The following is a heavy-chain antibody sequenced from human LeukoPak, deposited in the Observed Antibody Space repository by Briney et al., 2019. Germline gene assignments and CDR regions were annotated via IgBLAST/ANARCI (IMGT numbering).Heavy chain of an antibody. D-gene: IGHD6-6*01. CDR3: ARDQAARGMDV. J-gene: IGHJ6*03. CDR1: GFTFSSYA. CDR2: ISYDGSNK. Sequence: GRSLRLSCAASGFTFSSYAMPWVRQAPGKGLEWVAVISYDGSNKYYADSVKGRFTISRDNSKNTLYLQMNSLRAEDTAVYYCARDQAARGMDVWGKGTTVTVSS. V-gene: IGHV3-30*01.